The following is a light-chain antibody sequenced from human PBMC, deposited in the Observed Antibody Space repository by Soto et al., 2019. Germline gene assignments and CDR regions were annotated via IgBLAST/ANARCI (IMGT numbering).Light chain of an antibody. J-gene: IGKJ3*01. Sequence: IVLTQSPGALSLSPGERATLSCRASQSVSVNYLAWYQQKRGQAPRLLIYSASSRATGIPDKFSGSGSGTDFTLTISRLEPEDFAVYYCQQYGNSLFTFGPGTKVDIK. V-gene: IGKV3-20*01. CDR3: QQYGNSLFT. CDR1: QSVSVNY. CDR2: SAS.